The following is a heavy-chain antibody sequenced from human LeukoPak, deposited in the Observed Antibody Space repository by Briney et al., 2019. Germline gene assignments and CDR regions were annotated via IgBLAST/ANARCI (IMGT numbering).Heavy chain of an antibody. J-gene: IGHJ5*02. CDR3: ARHLNWFDP. CDR1: GGSISSSSYY. V-gene: IGHV4-39*01. Sequence: KPSETLSLTCTVSGGSISSSSYYWGWIRQPPGEGLEWIGSIYYSGSTYYNPSLKSRVTISVDTSKNQFSLKLSSVTAADTAVYYCARHLNWFDPWGQGTLVTVSS. CDR2: IYYSGST.